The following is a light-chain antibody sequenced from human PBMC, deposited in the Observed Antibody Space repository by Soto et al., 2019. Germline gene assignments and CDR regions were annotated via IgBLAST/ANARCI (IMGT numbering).Light chain of an antibody. V-gene: IGLV2-23*01. Sequence: QSVLTQPAAVSVSPGQSITISCTGTSSDVGTYNLVSWYQQYPGKAPKLMIYATSKRPSGVSNRFSGSKSGDTASLTISGLQAEDEADYYCTSFARGSTLVFGGGTKVTVL. CDR3: TSFARGSTLV. CDR1: SSDVGTYNL. J-gene: IGLJ3*02. CDR2: ATS.